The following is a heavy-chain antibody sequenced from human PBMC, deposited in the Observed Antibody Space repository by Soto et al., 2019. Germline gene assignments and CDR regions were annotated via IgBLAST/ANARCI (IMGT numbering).Heavy chain of an antibody. CDR2: IFYSGST. V-gene: IGHV4-39*07. D-gene: IGHD3-16*01. J-gene: IGHJ6*02. Sequence: PSETLSLTCTASGGSISSRGYYWGWIRQPPGKGLEWIGSIFYSGSTHYNPSLKSRVTISVDRSKNQFSLKLSSVTAADTAVYYCGSCRRERGLGVYHYYGMDVWGQGTTVTVSS. CDR3: GSCRRERGLGVYHYYGMDV. CDR1: GGSISSRGYY.